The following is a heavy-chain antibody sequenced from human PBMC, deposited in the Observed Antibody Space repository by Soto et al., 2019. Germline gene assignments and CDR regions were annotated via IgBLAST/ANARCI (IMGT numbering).Heavy chain of an antibody. CDR2: ISYDGSNK. Sequence: QVQLVESGGGVVQPGRSVRLSCAASGFTFSSYGMHWVRQAPGKGLEWVAVISYDGSNKYYADSVKGRFTISRDNSKNTLYLQMNSLRAEDTAVYYCAKVVVYGYYYYGMDVWGQVTTVTVSS. CDR1: GFTFSSYG. D-gene: IGHD2-8*02. J-gene: IGHJ6*02. V-gene: IGHV3-30*18. CDR3: AKVVVYGYYYYGMDV.